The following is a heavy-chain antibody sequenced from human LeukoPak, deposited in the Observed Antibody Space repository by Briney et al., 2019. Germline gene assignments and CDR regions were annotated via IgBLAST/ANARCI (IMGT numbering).Heavy chain of an antibody. CDR1: GGSISSSSYY. J-gene: IGHJ4*02. CDR2: IYYSGST. CDR3: ARRGYCSSTSSFWHFDY. V-gene: IGHV4-39*01. Sequence: SETLSLTCTVSGGSISSSSYYWGWIRQPPGKGLEWIGSIYYSGSTYYNPSLKSRVTISVDTSKNQFSLKLSSVTAADTAVYYCARRGYCSSTSSFWHFDYWGQGTLVTVSS. D-gene: IGHD2-2*01.